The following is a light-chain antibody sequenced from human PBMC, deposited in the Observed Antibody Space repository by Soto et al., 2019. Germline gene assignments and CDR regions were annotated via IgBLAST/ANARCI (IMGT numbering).Light chain of an antibody. V-gene: IGLV2-14*01. CDR3: SSFVSSKIFVV. J-gene: IGLJ2*01. CDR2: EVS. CDR1: SSDVGAYDY. Sequence: QSALTQPASVSGSPGQSITISCTGTSSDVGAYDYVSWYQHHPGKAPKLLIYEVSNRPSGVSSRFSGSKSGNTASLTISGLQAEDEADYYCSSFVSSKIFVVFGGGTKLTVL.